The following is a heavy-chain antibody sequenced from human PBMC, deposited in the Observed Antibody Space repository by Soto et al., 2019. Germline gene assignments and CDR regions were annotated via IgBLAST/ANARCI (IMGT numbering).Heavy chain of an antibody. V-gene: IGHV1-69*13. Sequence: SVKVSCKASGGTFSSYAISWVRQAPGQGLEWMGGIIPIFGTANYAQKFQGRVTITADESTSTAYMELSSLRSEDTAVYYCAREAVVTDYYYYGMDVWGQGTTVTVSS. D-gene: IGHD2-15*01. J-gene: IGHJ6*02. CDR2: IIPIFGTA. CDR1: GGTFSSYA. CDR3: AREAVVTDYYYYGMDV.